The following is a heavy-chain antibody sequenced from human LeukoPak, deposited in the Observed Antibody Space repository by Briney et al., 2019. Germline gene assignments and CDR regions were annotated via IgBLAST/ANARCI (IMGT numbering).Heavy chain of an antibody. V-gene: IGHV3-48*03. CDR3: ARVPGRSSTSCPSCSY. D-gene: IGHD2-2*01. Sequence: SGGSLRLSCAACGFTFSSYEMKWVRQAPGRGVEGVSYMSSSGSTIYYADSVKGRFTISRDNAKNSLYLQMNSLRAEDTAVYYCARVPGRSSTSCPSCSYWGQGTLVTVSS. J-gene: IGHJ4*02. CDR2: MSSSGSTI. CDR1: GFTFSSYE.